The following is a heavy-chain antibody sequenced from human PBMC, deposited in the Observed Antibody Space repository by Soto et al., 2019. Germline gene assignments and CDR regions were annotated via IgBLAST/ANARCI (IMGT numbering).Heavy chain of an antibody. CDR3: ARISPNRSSMIVAI. J-gene: IGHJ4*02. CDR1: GGSVSSSSYY. V-gene: IGHV4-61*01. Sequence: PSLTCTVSGGSVSSSSYYWSWIRQPPGKGLDWIGHIYYTGITTYNLSLKSRVTISVDTSKNQFSLSLNSVTAADTAVYYCARISPNRSSMIVAIWGQGTLVTV. D-gene: IGHD3-22*01. CDR2: IYYTGIT.